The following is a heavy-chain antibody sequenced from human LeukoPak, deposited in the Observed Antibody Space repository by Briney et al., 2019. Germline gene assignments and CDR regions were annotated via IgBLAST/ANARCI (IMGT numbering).Heavy chain of an antibody. J-gene: IGHJ4*02. CDR2: ISYDGSNK. CDR1: GFTFSSYG. D-gene: IGHD5-12*01. Sequence: GGSLRLPCAASGFTFSSYGMHWVRQAPGKGLEWVAVISYDGSNKYYADSVKGRFTISRDNSKNTLYLQMNSLRAEDTAVYYCAKDLYRDSGYDYYFDYWGQGTLVTVSS. V-gene: IGHV3-30*18. CDR3: AKDLYRDSGYDYYFDY.